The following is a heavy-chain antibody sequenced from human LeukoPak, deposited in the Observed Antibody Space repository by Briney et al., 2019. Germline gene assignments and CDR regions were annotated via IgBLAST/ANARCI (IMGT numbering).Heavy chain of an antibody. CDR1: GFTFSLYA. V-gene: IGHV3-33*01. CDR3: ARDMGRGYSYGPFDY. D-gene: IGHD5-12*01. Sequence: GGSLRLSCAASGFTFSLYAMHWVRQAPGKGLEWVALIWYDGSKKYYADSVEGRFTISRDNSKNTLYLQMNSLRADDTAVYYCARDMGRGYSYGPFDYWGQGTLVTVSS. CDR2: IWYDGSKK. J-gene: IGHJ4*02.